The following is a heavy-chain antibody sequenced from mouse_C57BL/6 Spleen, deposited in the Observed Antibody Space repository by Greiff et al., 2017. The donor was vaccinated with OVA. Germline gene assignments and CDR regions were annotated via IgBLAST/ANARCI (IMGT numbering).Heavy chain of an antibody. D-gene: IGHD1-1*01. J-gene: IGHJ3*01. V-gene: IGHV1-69*01. CDR3: ASAYDWFAY. CDR2: IDPSDSYT. Sequence: QVQLQQPGAELVMPGASVKLSCKASGYTFTSSWMHWVKQRPGQGLEWIGEIDPSDSYTNYNQKFKGKSTLTVDKSSSTAYMQLSSLTSEDSAVYYCASAYDWFAYWGQGTLVTVSA. CDR1: GYTFTSSW.